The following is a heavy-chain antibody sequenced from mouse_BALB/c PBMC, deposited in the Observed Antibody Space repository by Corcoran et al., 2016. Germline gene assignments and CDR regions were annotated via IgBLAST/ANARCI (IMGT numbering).Heavy chain of an antibody. V-gene: IGHV14-3*02. J-gene: IGHJ3*01. CDR3: AREGVSYGNYESWFAY. CDR2: IDPANGNT. D-gene: IGHD2-1*01. Sequence: VQLQQSGAELVKPGASVKLSCTASGFNIKDTYMHWVKQRPEQGLEWIGRIDPANGNTKYDPKFQGKATITADTSSNTAYLQLSSLTSEDTAVYYCAREGVSYGNYESWFAYWGQGTLVTVSA. CDR1: GFNIKDTY.